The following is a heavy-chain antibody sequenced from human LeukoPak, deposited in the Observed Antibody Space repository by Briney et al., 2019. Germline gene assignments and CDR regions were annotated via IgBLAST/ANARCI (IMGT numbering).Heavy chain of an antibody. D-gene: IGHD3-3*01. CDR3: AKDLDFDSRNPFDP. Sequence: ETGGSLRLSCAASGFTFSSYGMHWVRQAPGKGLEWVAFIRYDGSNKYYADSVKGRFTISRVNSKNTLYLQMNSLRAEDTAVYYCAKDLDFDSRNPFDPWGQGTLVTVSS. J-gene: IGHJ5*02. CDR1: GFTFSSYG. V-gene: IGHV3-30*02. CDR2: IRYDGSNK.